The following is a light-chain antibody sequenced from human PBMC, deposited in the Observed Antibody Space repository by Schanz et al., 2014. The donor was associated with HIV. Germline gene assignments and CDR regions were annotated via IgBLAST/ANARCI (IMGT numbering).Light chain of an antibody. CDR1: QSVSSSY. V-gene: IGKV3-20*01. J-gene: IGKJ3*01. Sequence: EIVLTQSPATLSLSPGERATLSCRASQSVSSSYLAWYQQKPGQAPRLLIYGASSRATGIPDRFSGSGSGTDFTLTISRLEPEDCAVYYCQQYGSSGTFGPGTKVHIK. CDR2: GAS. CDR3: QQYGSSGT.